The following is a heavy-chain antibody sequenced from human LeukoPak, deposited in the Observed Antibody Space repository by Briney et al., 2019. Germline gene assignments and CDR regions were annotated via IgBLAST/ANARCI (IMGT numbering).Heavy chain of an antibody. Sequence: GGSLRLSCAASGFTFSSYSMNWVRQAPGKGLEWVSSISSSSSYIYYADSVKGRFTISRDNSKNTLYLQMNSLRAEDTAVYYCTTVPGDYYYDSSGYEPFDYWGQGTLVTVSS. CDR2: ISSSSSYI. CDR1: GFTFSSYS. D-gene: IGHD3-22*01. CDR3: TTVPGDYYYDSSGYEPFDY. J-gene: IGHJ4*02. V-gene: IGHV3-21*03.